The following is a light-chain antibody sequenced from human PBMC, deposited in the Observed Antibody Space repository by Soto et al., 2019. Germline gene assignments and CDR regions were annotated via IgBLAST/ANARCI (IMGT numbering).Light chain of an antibody. CDR2: QAS. CDR1: QSISNW. Sequence: DIQMTQSPSTLSAYVGDRVTITCRASQSISNWLVWYQQKPGKAPKLLIYQASSLESGVPSRFSGSGSGTEFTLSISSLHPDDVATYYCQKYNSAPAWTFGQGTKVDI. V-gene: IGKV1-5*03. CDR3: QKYNSAPAWT. J-gene: IGKJ1*01.